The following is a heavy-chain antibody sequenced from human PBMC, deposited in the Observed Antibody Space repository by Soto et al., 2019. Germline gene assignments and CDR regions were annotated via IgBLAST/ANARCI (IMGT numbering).Heavy chain of an antibody. CDR2: IDPSDSYT. D-gene: IGHD3-10*01. J-gene: IGHJ6*02. V-gene: IGHV5-10-1*03. Sequence: EVQLVQSGAEVKKPGESLRISCKGSGYSFTSYWISWVRQMPGKGLEWMGRIDPSDSYTNYSPSFQGHVTISADKSISTAYLQWSSLKASDTAMYYCARREDINYGSGPDYYYYYGMDVWGQGTTVTVSS. CDR1: GYSFTSYW. CDR3: ARREDINYGSGPDYYYYYGMDV.